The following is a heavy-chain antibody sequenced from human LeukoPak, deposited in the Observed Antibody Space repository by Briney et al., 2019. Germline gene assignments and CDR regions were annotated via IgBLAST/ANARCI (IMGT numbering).Heavy chain of an antibody. Sequence: AVSLTRSCAASGFPFNTFGMHWLRQAPAKGLEWVGVISYDGSKGYYAGSVKGRFTISRDNSKNTLYLQMNGLRAEDRAVYYCAKCPYGSGSYPDYWGQGSLVTVSS. V-gene: IGHV3-30*18. CDR1: GFPFNTFG. CDR2: ISYDGSKG. J-gene: IGHJ4*02. CDR3: AKCPYGSGSYPDY. D-gene: IGHD3-10*01.